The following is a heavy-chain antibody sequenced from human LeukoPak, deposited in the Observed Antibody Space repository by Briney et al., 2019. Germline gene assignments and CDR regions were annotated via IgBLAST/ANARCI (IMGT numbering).Heavy chain of an antibody. J-gene: IGHJ4*02. CDR3: AKWKYSNSGIDDY. CDR2: ISGSGDNT. D-gene: IGHD6-6*01. Sequence: GGSLRLSCAASGFTFSSYAMSWVRQVPGKGLEWVSVISGSGDNTYYADSVKGRFTISRDNSKNMLYLQMNSLRAEDTAVYYCAKWKYSNSGIDDYWGRGTLVTVSS. CDR1: GFTFSSYA. V-gene: IGHV3-23*01.